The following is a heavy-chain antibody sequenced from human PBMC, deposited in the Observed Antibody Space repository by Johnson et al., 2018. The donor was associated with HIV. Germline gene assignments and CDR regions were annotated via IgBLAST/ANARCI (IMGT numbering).Heavy chain of an antibody. CDR3: ARDPFGALDGDAFDI. CDR1: GFTFSSYA. CDR2: ISYDGSNK. Sequence: QVQLVESGGGVVQPGRSLRLSCAASGFTFSSYAMHWVSQAPGKGLEWVAVISYDGSNKYYADSVKGRFTISRDNSKNTLYLQMNSLRAEDTAVYYCARDPFGALDGDAFDIWGQGTMVTVSS. J-gene: IGHJ3*02. V-gene: IGHV3-30*04. D-gene: IGHD3-10*01.